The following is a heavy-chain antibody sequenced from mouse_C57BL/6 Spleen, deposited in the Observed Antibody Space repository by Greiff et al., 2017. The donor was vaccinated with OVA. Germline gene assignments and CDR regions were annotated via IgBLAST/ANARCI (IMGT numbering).Heavy chain of an antibody. V-gene: IGHV1-74*01. CDR2: IHPSDSDT. CDR3: AIAYDYDAMDY. CDR1: GYTFTSYW. D-gene: IGHD6-5*01. Sequence: VQLQQPGAELVKPGASVKVSCKASGYTFTSYWMHWVKQRPGQGLEWIGRIHPSDSDTNYNQKFKGKATLTVDKSSSTAYMQLSRLTSEDSAVYYCAIAYDYDAMDYWGQGTSVTVSS. J-gene: IGHJ4*01.